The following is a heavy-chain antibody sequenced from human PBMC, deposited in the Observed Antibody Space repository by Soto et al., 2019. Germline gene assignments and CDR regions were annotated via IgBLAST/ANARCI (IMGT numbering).Heavy chain of an antibody. J-gene: IGHJ4*02. CDR2: ISGSGGST. CDR1: GFTFSSYA. V-gene: IGHV3-23*01. Sequence: GGSLRLSCAASGFTFSSYAMSWVRQAPGKGLEWVSAISGSGGSTYYADSVKGRFTISRDNSKNTLYLQMNSLRAEDTAVYYCAKDLLNYYGSGKTPFDYWGQGTLVTVSS. CDR3: AKDLLNYYGSGKTPFDY. D-gene: IGHD3-10*01.